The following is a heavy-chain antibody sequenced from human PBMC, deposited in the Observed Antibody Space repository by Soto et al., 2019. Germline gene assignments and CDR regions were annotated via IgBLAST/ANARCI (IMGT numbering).Heavy chain of an antibody. J-gene: IGHJ4*02. Sequence: QVDLVQSGAEVKKPGASVKVSCRASGYTFTTYPITWVQQAPGQGLEWMGWISTYNGKTNYAQGLQGRVSMTTDASTTTAFLELRSLRSDDTAVYYCAREGSGWDFDTWGQGTPVTVAS. V-gene: IGHV1-18*01. D-gene: IGHD6-19*01. CDR1: GYTFTTYP. CDR2: ISTYNGKT. CDR3: AREGSGWDFDT.